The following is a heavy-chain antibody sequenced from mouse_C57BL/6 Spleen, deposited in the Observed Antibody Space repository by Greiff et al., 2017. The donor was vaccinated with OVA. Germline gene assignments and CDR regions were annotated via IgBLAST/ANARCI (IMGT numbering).Heavy chain of an antibody. V-gene: IGHV3-6*01. CDR3: ARDHYDGYYY. Sequence: DVKLQESGPGLVKPSQSLSLTCSVTGYSITSGYYWNWIRQFPGNKLEWMGYISYDGSNNYNPSLKNRISITRDSSKNQFFLKLNSVTTEDTATYYCARDHYDGYYYWGQGTTLTVSS. J-gene: IGHJ2*01. D-gene: IGHD2-3*01. CDR1: GYSITSGYY. CDR2: ISYDGSN.